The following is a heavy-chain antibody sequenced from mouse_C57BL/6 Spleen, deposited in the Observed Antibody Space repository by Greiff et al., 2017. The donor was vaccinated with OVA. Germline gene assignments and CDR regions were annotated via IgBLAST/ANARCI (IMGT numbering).Heavy chain of an antibody. D-gene: IGHD6-1*01. Sequence: QENGAEIEKNVSSVKMSCKASGYTFTSYWITWVKQRPGQGLEWIGDIYPGSGSTNYNEKFKSKATLTVDTSSSTAYMHLISLTSEDSAVYYCAREGVRREYFDYWGQGTTLTVSS. CDR2: IYPGSGST. CDR1: GYTFTSYW. J-gene: IGHJ2*01. CDR3: AREGVRREYFDY. V-gene: IGHV1-55*01.